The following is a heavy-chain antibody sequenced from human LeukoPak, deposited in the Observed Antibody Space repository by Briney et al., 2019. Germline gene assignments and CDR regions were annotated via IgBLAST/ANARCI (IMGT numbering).Heavy chain of an antibody. J-gene: IGHJ4*02. CDR3: ARVLWYPDY. Sequence: SETLSLTCTVSGGSISSHYWSWIRQPPGKGLEWIGYIYYSGSTNYNPYLKSRVTISVDTSKNQFSLMLSSVTAADTAVYYCARVLWYPDYWGQGTLVTVSS. CDR1: GGSISSHY. CDR2: IYYSGST. V-gene: IGHV4-59*11. D-gene: IGHD2-21*01.